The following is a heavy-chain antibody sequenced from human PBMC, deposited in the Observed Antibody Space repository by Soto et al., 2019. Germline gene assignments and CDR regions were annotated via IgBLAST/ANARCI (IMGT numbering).Heavy chain of an antibody. CDR2: ISSSSSYI. CDR1: GFTFSSYS. D-gene: IGHD6-6*01. V-gene: IGHV3-21*01. CDR3: ARDLYSSSARYFDY. Sequence: EVQLVESGGGLVKPGGSLRLSCAASGFTFSSYSMNWVRQAPGKGLEWVSPISSSSSYIYYADSVKGRFTISRDNAKNSLYLQMNSLRAEDTAVHYCARDLYSSSARYFDYWGQGTLVTVSS. J-gene: IGHJ4*02.